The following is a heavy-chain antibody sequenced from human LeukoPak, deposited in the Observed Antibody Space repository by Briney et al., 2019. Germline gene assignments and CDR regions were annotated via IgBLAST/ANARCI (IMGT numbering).Heavy chain of an antibody. CDR3: AKLTAVAGDLDY. CDR2: VRSSGVDT. CDR1: GFTFSSYA. J-gene: IGHJ4*02. V-gene: IGHV3-23*01. D-gene: IGHD6-19*01. Sequence: GGSLRLSCAASGFTFSSYAMSWVRQAPGKGLEWVSAVRSSGVDTYYADSVKGRFTISRDDSKNTVYPQMSSLRVEDTATYYCAKLTAVAGDLDYWGQGTLVTVSS.